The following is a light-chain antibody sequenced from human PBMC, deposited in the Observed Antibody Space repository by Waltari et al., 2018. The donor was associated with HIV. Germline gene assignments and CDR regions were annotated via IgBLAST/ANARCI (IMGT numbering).Light chain of an antibody. CDR1: SSDIGYYNY. Sequence: HFALTQPASVSGSPGQSITISCSGTSSDIGYYNYVSWYQQHPGKAPKLMIYEVSNRPSGISNRFSGSKSGNTASLTISALQAEDEADYFCSSVANSVTLSVLFGGGTKLTVL. V-gene: IGLV2-14*01. CDR3: SSVANSVTLSVL. CDR2: EVS. J-gene: IGLJ3*02.